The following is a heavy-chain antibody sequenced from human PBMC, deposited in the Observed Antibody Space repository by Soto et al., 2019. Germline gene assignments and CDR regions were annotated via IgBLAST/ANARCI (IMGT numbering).Heavy chain of an antibody. D-gene: IGHD6-19*01. J-gene: IGHJ4*02. CDR1: GFTFSSYA. Sequence: HPGGSLRLSCAASGFTFSSYAMSWVRQAPGKGLEWVSAISGSGGSTYYADSVKGRFTISRDNSKNTLYLQMNSLRAEDTAVYYCAKGISRIAVAGTWHFDYWGQGALVTVSS. CDR3: AKGISRIAVAGTWHFDY. CDR2: ISGSGGST. V-gene: IGHV3-23*01.